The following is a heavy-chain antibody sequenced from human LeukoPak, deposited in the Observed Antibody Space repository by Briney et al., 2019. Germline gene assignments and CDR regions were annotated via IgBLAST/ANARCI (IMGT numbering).Heavy chain of an antibody. Sequence: PGGSLRLSCAASGLTFTDFWMNWVRLAPGRGLEWLANINPDGNEKYYVDSVKDRFAMSRDNAKNEVYLEMNSLRAEDTGVYYCSGRDSSRSPRAYWGQGTLVSVSS. J-gene: IGHJ4*02. CDR2: INPDGNEK. CDR3: SGRDSSRSPRAY. D-gene: IGHD6-13*01. V-gene: IGHV3-7*01. CDR1: GLTFTDFW.